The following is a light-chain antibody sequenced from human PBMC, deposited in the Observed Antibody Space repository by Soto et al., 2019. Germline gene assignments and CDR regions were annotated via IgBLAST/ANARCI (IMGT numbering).Light chain of an antibody. CDR1: QDISIY. CDR3: QQYENFPIT. V-gene: IGKV1-33*01. CDR2: DVS. J-gene: IGKJ5*01. Sequence: DMQMTQSPSSLSASVGDRVTITFQASQDISIYLNWYQHKPGKAPELLIYDVSNLETGVPSRFSGSGSGTDFTFTISSLQPEDIGTYYCQQYENFPITFGQGTRLEIK.